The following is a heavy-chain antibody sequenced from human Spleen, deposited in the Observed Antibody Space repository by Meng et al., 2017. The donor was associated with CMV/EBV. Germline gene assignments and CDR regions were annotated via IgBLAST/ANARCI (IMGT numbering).Heavy chain of an antibody. Sequence: GESLKISCAASGFTFRSHGMHWVRQAPGKGLEWVAFIRYDGSNKHYADSVKGRLIMSRDNSKNTVYLQMNSLRGEDTAVYYCAKDQGYGSGTYNYFDYWGQGTLVTVSS. D-gene: IGHD3-10*01. CDR1: GFTFRSHG. CDR3: AKDQGYGSGTYNYFDY. J-gene: IGHJ4*02. V-gene: IGHV3-30*02. CDR2: IRYDGSNK.